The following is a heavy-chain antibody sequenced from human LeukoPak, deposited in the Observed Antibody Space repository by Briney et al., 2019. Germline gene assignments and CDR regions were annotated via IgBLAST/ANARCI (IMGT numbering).Heavy chain of an antibody. CDR2: ISSDGSNT. V-gene: IGHV3-74*01. J-gene: IGHJ4*02. CDR3: VLLSPTPG. D-gene: IGHD3-10*01. Sequence: GGSLRLSCAASGFTFSTYWMHWVRQAPGKGLVWVSRISSDGSNTNYADSVKGRFTISRDNAKNTLYLQMNSLRPEDTAVYYCVLLSPTPGWGQGTLVTVSS. CDR1: GFTFSTYW.